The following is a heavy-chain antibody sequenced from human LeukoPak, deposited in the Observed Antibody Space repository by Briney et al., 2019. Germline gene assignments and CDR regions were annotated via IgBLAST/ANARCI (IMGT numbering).Heavy chain of an antibody. V-gene: IGHV4-34*01. Sequence: RPSETLSLTCAVYGGSFSGYYWSWIRQPPGKGLEWIGEINHSGSTNYNPSLESRVTISVDTSKNQFSLKLSSVTAADTAVYYCARGYLRFRRFDPWGQGTLVTVSS. D-gene: IGHD3-3*01. CDR3: ARGYLRFRRFDP. J-gene: IGHJ5*02. CDR1: GGSFSGYY. CDR2: INHSGST.